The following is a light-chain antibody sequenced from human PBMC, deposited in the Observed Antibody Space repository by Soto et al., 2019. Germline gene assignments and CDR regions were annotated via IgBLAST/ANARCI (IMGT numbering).Light chain of an antibody. CDR2: AAS. Sequence: DIPITQSPSPLSASLGDRVTIPCRASQSISSYLNWFQQTPGKAPKLLIYAASSLQSGVPSRFSGSGSGTDFTLTISSLQPEDFATYYCQQSYNTPWTFGQGTKVDI. V-gene: IGKV1-39*01. J-gene: IGKJ1*01. CDR1: QSISSY. CDR3: QQSYNTPWT.